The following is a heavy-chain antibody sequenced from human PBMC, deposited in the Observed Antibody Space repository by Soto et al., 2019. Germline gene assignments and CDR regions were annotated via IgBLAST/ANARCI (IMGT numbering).Heavy chain of an antibody. V-gene: IGHV4-30-4*02. J-gene: IGHJ5*02. CDR3: AKDSGYNYGYFRWFDP. Sequence: SETLSLTCTVSGGSISSGDYYWSWIRQPPGKGLEWIGYIYYSGSTYYNPSLKSRVTISVDTSKNQFSLKLSSVTAADTAVYYCAKDSGYNYGYFRWFDPWGQGTLVTVSS. CDR1: GGSISSGDYY. CDR2: IYYSGST. D-gene: IGHD5-18*01.